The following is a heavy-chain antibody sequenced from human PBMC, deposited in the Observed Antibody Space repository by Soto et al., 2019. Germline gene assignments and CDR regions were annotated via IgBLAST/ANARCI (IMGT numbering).Heavy chain of an antibody. CDR1: GGSISVGGSY. V-gene: IGHV4-30-2*01. D-gene: IGHD5-12*01. J-gene: IGHJ4*02. Sequence: SETLSLGCVVSGGSISVGGSYWSWIRQPPEKGLEWIGYIHHSGSTYYNPSLKSRVTISVDRSKNQLSLKLSSVTAADTAVFYCARLDGYNSFDYWGLGTMVTVSS. CDR3: ARLDGYNSFDY. CDR2: IHHSGST.